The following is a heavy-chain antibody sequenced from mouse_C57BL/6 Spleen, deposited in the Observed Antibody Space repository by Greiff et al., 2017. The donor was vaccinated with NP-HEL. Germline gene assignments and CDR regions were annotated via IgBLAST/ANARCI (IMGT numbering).Heavy chain of an antibody. Sequence: VQLQQPGAELVKPGASVKLSCKASGYTFTSYWMHWVKQRPGQGLEWIGMIHPNSGSTNYNEKFKSKATLTVDKSSSTAYMQLSSLTSADSAVYYCASYYYGPYYFDYWGQGTTLTVSS. CDR3: ASYYYGPYYFDY. CDR1: GYTFTSYW. J-gene: IGHJ2*01. CDR2: IHPNSGST. V-gene: IGHV1-64*01. D-gene: IGHD1-1*01.